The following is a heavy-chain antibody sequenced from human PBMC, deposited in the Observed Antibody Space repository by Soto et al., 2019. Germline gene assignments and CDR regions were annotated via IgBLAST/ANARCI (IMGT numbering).Heavy chain of an antibody. J-gene: IGHJ5*02. D-gene: IGHD6-13*01. CDR1: GFTFSSYA. CDR2: ISYHGTNK. V-gene: IGHV3-30-3*01. CDR3: ARDKNIAAAGYEDWFNP. Sequence: SGGSLRLSCAASGFTFSSYAMHWLRQAPGKGPEWVAAISYHGTNKYYADSVKGRFTISRDNSKNTLHMQMDSLRDEDTALYYCARDKNIAAAGYEDWFNPWGQGTLVTV.